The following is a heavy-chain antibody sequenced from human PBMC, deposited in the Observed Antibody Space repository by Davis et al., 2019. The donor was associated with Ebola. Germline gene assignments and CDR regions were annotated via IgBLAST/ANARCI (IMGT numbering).Heavy chain of an antibody. Sequence: MPSETLSLTCAVSGGFVSSGGYSWSWIRQPPGKGLEWIGYYYYTGSTYYNPSLKSRVPISVDTSTNQFSLKLSSVTAADTAVYYCARGDSYYDPSGYYAGPEAPDHWGQGTLVSVSS. CDR2: YYYTGST. CDR1: GGFVSSGGYS. CDR3: ARGDSYYDPSGYYAGPEAPDH. D-gene: IGHD3-22*01. V-gene: IGHV4-30-4*07. J-gene: IGHJ4*02.